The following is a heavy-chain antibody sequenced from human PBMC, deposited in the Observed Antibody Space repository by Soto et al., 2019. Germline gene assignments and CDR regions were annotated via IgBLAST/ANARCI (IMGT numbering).Heavy chain of an antibody. CDR2: IYHSGST. V-gene: IGHV4-30-2*01. J-gene: IGHJ5*02. CDR3: ARAGAAAGTSWFDP. D-gene: IGHD6-13*01. Sequence: SETLFLTCAVSGGSISSGGYSWSWIRQPPGKGLEWIGYIYHSGSTYYNPSLKSRVTISVDRSKNQFSLKLSSVTAADTAVYYCARAGAAAGTSWFDPWGQGTLVTVSS. CDR1: GGSISSGGYS.